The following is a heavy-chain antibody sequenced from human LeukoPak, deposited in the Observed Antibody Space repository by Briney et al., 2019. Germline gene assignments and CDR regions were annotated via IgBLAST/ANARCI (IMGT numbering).Heavy chain of an antibody. CDR1: GFTFSSYE. CDR3: AELGITMIGGV. Sequence: GGSLRLSCAASGFTFSSYEMNWVRQAPGKGLEWVSYISSSGSTIYYADSVMGRFTISRDNAKNSLYLQMNSLRAEDTAVYYCAELGITMIGGVWGKGTTVTISS. J-gene: IGHJ6*04. D-gene: IGHD3-10*02. CDR2: ISSSGSTI. V-gene: IGHV3-48*03.